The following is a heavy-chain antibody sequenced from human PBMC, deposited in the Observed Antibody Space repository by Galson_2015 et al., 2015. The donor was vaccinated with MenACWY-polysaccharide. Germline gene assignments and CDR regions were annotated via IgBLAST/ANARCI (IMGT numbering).Heavy chain of an antibody. CDR3: ARIIARKYTFADS. J-gene: IGHJ4*02. V-gene: IGHV1-8*01. CDR2: MNPNSGNT. D-gene: IGHD2-21*01. Sequence: SVKVSCKASGYTFTSYDINWVRQAPGQGLEWVGWMNPNSGNTGYAQKFKGRVTMTSSSAMSTAFMELSSLRSEDTAVYYCARIIARKYTFADSWGQGTLVTVSS. CDR1: GYTFTSYD.